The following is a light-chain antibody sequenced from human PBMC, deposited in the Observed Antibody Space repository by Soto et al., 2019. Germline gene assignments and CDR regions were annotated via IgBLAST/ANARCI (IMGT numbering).Light chain of an antibody. CDR2: DAS. J-gene: IGKJ4*02. CDR1: QSVSSY. Sequence: EIVLTLSPATLSLSPGERATLSCRASQSVSSYLAWYQQKPGRAPRLLIYDASHRATGIPARFSGSGSGTDFPPTISSLEPEDFAVYYCQQRSNWPLTFGGGTKVEIK. V-gene: IGKV3-11*01. CDR3: QQRSNWPLT.